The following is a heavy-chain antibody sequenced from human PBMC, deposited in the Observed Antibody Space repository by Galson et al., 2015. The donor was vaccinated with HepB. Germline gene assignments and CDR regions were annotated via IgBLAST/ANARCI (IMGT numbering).Heavy chain of an antibody. CDR1: GFTFSSYA. V-gene: IGHV3-23*01. D-gene: IGHD4-23*01. J-gene: IGHJ4*02. CDR3: AKDDGVLNRVVVTPDY. CDR2: ISGSGGST. Sequence: SLRLSCAASGFTFSSYAMSWVRQAPGKGLEWVSAISGSGGSTYYADSVKGRFTISRDNSKNTLYLQMNSLRAEDTAVYYCAKDDGVLNRVVVTPDYWGQGTLVTVSS.